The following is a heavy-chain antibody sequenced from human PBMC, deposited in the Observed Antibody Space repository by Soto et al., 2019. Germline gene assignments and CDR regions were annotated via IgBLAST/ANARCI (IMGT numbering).Heavy chain of an antibody. CDR2: ISTYNGNT. D-gene: IGHD3-22*01. J-gene: IGHJ4*02. V-gene: IGHV1-18*01. CDR3: ARDMYYYDSSGYYYFDY. Sequence: ASVKVSCKASGYTFTSYGISWVRQAPGQGLEWMGWISTYNGNTNYAQKLQGRVTMTTDTSTSTAYMELRSLISDDTAVYYCARDMYYYDSSGYYYFDYWGQGTLVTVSS. CDR1: GYTFTSYG.